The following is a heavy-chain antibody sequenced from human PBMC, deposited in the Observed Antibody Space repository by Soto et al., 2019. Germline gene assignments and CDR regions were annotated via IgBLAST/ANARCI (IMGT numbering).Heavy chain of an antibody. V-gene: IGHV1-69*06. D-gene: IGHD2-15*01. CDR2: IIPIFGTA. CDR1: GSTFSSYA. J-gene: IGHJ5*02. Sequence: SVKVSCKASGSTFSSYAISWVRQAPGQGLEWMGGIIPIFGTANYAQKFQGRVTITADKSTSTAYMELSSLRSEDTAVCYCARNRGVVVVVAATAPGWFDPWGQGTLVTVSS. CDR3: ARNRGVVVVVAATAPGWFDP.